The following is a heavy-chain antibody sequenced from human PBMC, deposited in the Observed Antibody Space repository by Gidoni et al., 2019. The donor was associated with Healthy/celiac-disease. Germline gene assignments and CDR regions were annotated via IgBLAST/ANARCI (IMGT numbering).Heavy chain of an antibody. D-gene: IGHD1-26*01. CDR1: ALTFSSYA. CDR2: ISGSGGST. CDR3: AKDSPRGSYWDALDS. V-gene: IGHV3-23*01. J-gene: IGHJ3*02. Sequence: EVLLLESGGGLVQLGGSLSLSCAPSALTFSSYAMSWVRQPPGKGLEWVSAISGSGGSTYYEDSVKGRFTISRDNSKNTLYLQMNSLRAEDTAVYYCAKDSPRGSYWDALDSWGQGTMVTVSS.